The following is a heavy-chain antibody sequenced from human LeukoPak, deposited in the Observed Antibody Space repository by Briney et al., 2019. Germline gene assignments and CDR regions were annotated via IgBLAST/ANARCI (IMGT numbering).Heavy chain of an antibody. D-gene: IGHD3-10*01. J-gene: IGHJ5*02. CDR3: ARERYYYGSGSSNWFDP. Sequence: SQTLSLTCTVSGGSISSGGYYWSWIRQHPGKGLEWIGYIYYSGSTYYNPSLKSRVTISVDTSKNQFSLKLSSVTAADTAVYYCARERYYYGSGSSNWFDPWGQGTLVTVSS. CDR2: IYYSGST. CDR1: GGSISSGGYY. V-gene: IGHV4-31*03.